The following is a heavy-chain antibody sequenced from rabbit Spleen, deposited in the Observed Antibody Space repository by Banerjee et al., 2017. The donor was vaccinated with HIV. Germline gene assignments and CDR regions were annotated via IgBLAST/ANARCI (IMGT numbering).Heavy chain of an antibody. CDR2: IAPDYDHI. CDR3: ARDLVAVIGWNFNL. CDR1: GIDFSNYG. J-gene: IGHJ4*01. V-gene: IGHV1S47*01. Sequence: LQESGGGLVTLGGSLTLTCKVSGIDFSNYGISWVRQAPGKGLEWIAFIAPDYDHIHYATWVNGRFTISLDNAPNTVTLQMTSLTAADTATYFCARDLVAVIGWNFNLWGPGTLVTVS. D-gene: IGHD5-1*01.